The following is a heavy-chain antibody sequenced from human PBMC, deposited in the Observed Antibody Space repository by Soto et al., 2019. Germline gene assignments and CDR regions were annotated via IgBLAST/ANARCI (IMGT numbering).Heavy chain of an antibody. D-gene: IGHD1-26*01. CDR3: ARDGREASGMDI. Sequence: LSLTCTVSGGSISSHYWSWVRQAPGKGLEWIGHIYYRGSTTYNPSLRSRSTISVDTSNNQFSLKLNSVTTADTAVYYCARDGREASGMDIWGQGTKVTVSS. V-gene: IGHV4-59*11. CDR2: IYYRGST. CDR1: GGSISSHY. J-gene: IGHJ6*02.